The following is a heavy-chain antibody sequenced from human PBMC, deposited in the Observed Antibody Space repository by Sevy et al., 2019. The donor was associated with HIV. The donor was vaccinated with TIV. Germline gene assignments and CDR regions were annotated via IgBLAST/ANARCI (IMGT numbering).Heavy chain of an antibody. D-gene: IGHD3-22*01. Sequence: GGSLRLSCAVSGFTFTSYAMNWVRQAPGKGLEWVSGVSGSGGSTYYADSVKVRFSISRDNSRNTLYLQINTLRAEDTSVYYCVKDVAYDNTYLDYWGQGTLVTVSS. CDR1: GFTFTSYA. CDR2: VSGSGGST. CDR3: VKDVAYDNTYLDY. J-gene: IGHJ4*02. V-gene: IGHV3-23*01.